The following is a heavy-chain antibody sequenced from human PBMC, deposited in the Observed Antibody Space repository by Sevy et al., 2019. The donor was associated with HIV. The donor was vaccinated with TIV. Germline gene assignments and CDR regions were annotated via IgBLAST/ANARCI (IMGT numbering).Heavy chain of an antibody. D-gene: IGHD4-17*01. CDR3: ASDLEFYDYGDYGPAFMPDY. CDR2: IWFDGSNT. CDR1: GFTFSTYG. J-gene: IGHJ4*02. V-gene: IGHV3-33*01. Sequence: GGSLRLSCAASGFTFSTYGMHWVRQAPGKGLEWVAVIWFDGSNTYYADSVKGRFTISRDIAKNTLHIQMNSLRADDTAVYYCASDLEFYDYGDYGPAFMPDYWGQGTLVTVSS.